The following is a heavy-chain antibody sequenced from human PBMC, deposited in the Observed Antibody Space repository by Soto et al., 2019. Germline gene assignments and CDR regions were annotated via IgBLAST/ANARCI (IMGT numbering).Heavy chain of an antibody. Sequence: PGGSLRLSCAASGFTFSSYWMSWVRQAPGKGLEWVANIKQDGSEKYYVDSVKGRFTISRDNAKNSLYLQMNSLRAEDTAVYYCARDILYYDIFYGFDPWGQGTLVTVSS. V-gene: IGHV3-7*05. CDR3: ARDILYYDIFYGFDP. D-gene: IGHD3-9*01. CDR2: IKQDGSEK. J-gene: IGHJ5*02. CDR1: GFTFSSYW.